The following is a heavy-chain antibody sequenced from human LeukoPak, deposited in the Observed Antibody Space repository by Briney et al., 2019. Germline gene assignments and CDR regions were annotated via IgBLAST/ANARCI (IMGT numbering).Heavy chain of an antibody. CDR2: ISGSGGRT. D-gene: IGHD1-26*01. Sequence: GGSLRLSCAASGFTFSSYAMSWVRQAPGKGLEWVSGISGSGGRTYYADSVKGRFTISRDNSKNTLYLQMNSLRAEDTAVYYCAKDIGSRGLSGSYRGAFDIWGQGTMVTVSS. V-gene: IGHV3-23*01. J-gene: IGHJ3*02. CDR3: AKDIGSRGLSGSYRGAFDI. CDR1: GFTFSSYA.